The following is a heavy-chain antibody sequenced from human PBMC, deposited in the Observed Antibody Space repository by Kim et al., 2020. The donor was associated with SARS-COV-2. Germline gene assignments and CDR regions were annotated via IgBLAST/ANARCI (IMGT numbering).Heavy chain of an antibody. V-gene: IGHV4-31*03. J-gene: IGHJ4*02. Sequence: SETLSLTCTVSGGSISSSSYYWSWIRQHPGKGLEWIGYVYNIGSTSYNPSLKSRLTISIDTSKSQFSLKLSSVTAADTAVYYCARVQQWLPTGAYWGQGTLVTVSS. CDR2: VYNIGST. CDR3: ARVQQWLPTGAY. D-gene: IGHD6-19*01. CDR1: GGSISSSSYY.